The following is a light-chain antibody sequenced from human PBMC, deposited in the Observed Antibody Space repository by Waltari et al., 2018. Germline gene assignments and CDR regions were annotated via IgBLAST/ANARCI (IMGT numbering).Light chain of an antibody. CDR1: QSVLYKSDNRNY. Sequence: DIVMTQFPDSLAVSLGERATINCRSSQSVLYKSDNRNYLAWYQQKSGQPPKLLMFWESTREFGVPDRFSGSGSGTDFSLTISSLQAEDVAVYYCQQYYTTPYTFGQGTKLEIK. V-gene: IGKV4-1*01. CDR2: WES. CDR3: QQYYTTPYT. J-gene: IGKJ2*01.